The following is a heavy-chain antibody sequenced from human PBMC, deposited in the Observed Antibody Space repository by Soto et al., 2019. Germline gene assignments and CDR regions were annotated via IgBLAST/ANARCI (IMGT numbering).Heavy chain of an antibody. D-gene: IGHD6-6*01. J-gene: IGHJ5*02. CDR2: ISYDGSNK. CDR3: AKDWYSSSWGFDP. CDR1: GFTFSSYG. Sequence: QVQLVESGGGVVQPGRSLRLSCAASGFTFSSYGMHWVRQAPGKGLVWVAVISYDGSNKYYADSVKGRFTISRDNSKNTLYLQLNSLRAEDTAVYYCAKDWYSSSWGFDPWGQGTLVTVFS. V-gene: IGHV3-30*18.